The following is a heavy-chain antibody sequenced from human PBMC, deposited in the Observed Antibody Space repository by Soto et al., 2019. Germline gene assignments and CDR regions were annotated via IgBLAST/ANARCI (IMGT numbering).Heavy chain of an antibody. V-gene: IGHV3-72*01. J-gene: IGHJ4*02. CDR3: GRGLPTTGFDY. D-gene: IGHD5-12*01. CDR2: SRNKARSYTT. CDR1: GFTFSDHY. Sequence: PGGSLRLSCAASGFTFSDHYMDWVRQSPGKGLEWVGRSRNKARSYTTDYAASVEGRFTISRDDSKSSVYLQMNSLKTEDTAVYYCGRGLPTTGFDYWGQGILVTVSS.